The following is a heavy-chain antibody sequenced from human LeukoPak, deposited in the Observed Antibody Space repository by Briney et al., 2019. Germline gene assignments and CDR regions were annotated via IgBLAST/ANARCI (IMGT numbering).Heavy chain of an antibody. CDR3: ARHPRLRPYYFDY. J-gene: IGHJ4*02. Sequence: SETLSLTCAVYGESFSGHCWSWIRQPPGKGLEWIGEINHSGSTNYSPSLKSRVTISLDTSKNQFSLNLSSVTAADTAVYYCARHPRLRPYYFDYWGQGTLVTVSS. V-gene: IGHV4-34*01. CDR1: GESFSGHC. CDR2: INHSGST. D-gene: IGHD4-17*01.